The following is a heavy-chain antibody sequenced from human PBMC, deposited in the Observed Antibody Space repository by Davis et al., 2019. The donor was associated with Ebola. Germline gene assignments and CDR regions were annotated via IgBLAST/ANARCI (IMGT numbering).Heavy chain of an antibody. J-gene: IGHJ4*02. CDR1: GGSFSGYY. Sequence: SETLSLTCAVYGGSFSGYYWSWIRQPPGKGLEWIGEINHSGSTNYNPSLKSRVTISVDTSKNQFSLKLSSVTAADTAVYYCARAAGPADYWGQGTLVTVSS. V-gene: IGHV4-34*01. CDR2: INHSGST. D-gene: IGHD1-14*01. CDR3: ARAAGPADY.